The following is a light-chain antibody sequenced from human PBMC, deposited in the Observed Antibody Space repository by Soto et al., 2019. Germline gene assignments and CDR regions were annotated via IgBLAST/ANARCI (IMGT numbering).Light chain of an antibody. CDR2: GAF. CDR1: QSAGTN. V-gene: IGKV3-15*01. J-gene: IGKJ5*01. Sequence: EIVMTQSPATLTVSPGERATLSCRASQSAGTNLAWYQQKPGQAPRLLIHGAFTRATGIPARFSGSGSGTEFTLTISSLQSEDFAVFYCQQYNQWPITFGQGTRLDIK. CDR3: QQYNQWPIT.